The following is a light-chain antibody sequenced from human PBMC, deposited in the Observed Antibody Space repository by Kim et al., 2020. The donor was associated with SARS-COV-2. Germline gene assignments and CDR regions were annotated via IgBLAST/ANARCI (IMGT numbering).Light chain of an antibody. Sequence: EIVMTQSPATLSVSPGERATLSCRASQSVSSHVAWYQQKPGQAPRLLIYATSTRATGIPARFSGSGSGTEFTLTISSLQSEDFALYYCQQSGNRVPITFGRGTRLEIK. J-gene: IGKJ5*01. CDR3: QQSGNRVPIT. V-gene: IGKV3-15*01. CDR1: QSVSSH. CDR2: ATS.